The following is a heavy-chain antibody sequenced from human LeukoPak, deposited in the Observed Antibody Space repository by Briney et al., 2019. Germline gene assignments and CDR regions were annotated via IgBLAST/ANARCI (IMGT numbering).Heavy chain of an antibody. Sequence: QTGGSLRLSCAASKFTFSNYWMIWVRQAPGKGREWVANIKHDGTEKSYVDSVKGRFTISRDNAKKSLYLQMNSLRAEDSAVYYCATDRDGYRKNWYRFHYWDQGTLVAVSS. D-gene: IGHD5-24*01. CDR2: IKHDGTEK. CDR3: ATDRDGYRKNWYRFHY. CDR1: KFTFSNYW. V-gene: IGHV3-7*04. J-gene: IGHJ4*02.